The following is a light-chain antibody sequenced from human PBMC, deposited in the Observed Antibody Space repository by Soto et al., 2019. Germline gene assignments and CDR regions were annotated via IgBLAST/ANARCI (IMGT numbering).Light chain of an antibody. V-gene: IGLV1-51*01. CDR1: SSNIGKTL. CDR3: ATWDTNLSAVV. J-gene: IGLJ3*02. Sequence: QSVLTQPPSVSAAPGQKVTISCSGSSSNIGKTLVAWYQHLPGTAPKLLIYDDHRRPSGIPDRFSASKSGTSATLAITGLQTGDEADYYCATWDTNLSAVVFGGGTKLTVL. CDR2: DDH.